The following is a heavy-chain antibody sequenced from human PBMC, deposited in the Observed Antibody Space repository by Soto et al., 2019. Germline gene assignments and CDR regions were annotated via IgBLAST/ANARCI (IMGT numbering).Heavy chain of an antibody. Sequence: EVQLVESGGGLVQPGGSLRLSCAASGFTFSSYEMNWDRQAPGKGLEWVSYISSSGSTIYYADSVKGRFTISRDNAKNSLYLQMNSLRAEDTAVYYCARDQGESATAPFDYWGQGTLVTVSS. V-gene: IGHV3-48*03. D-gene: IGHD3-10*01. CDR1: GFTFSSYE. CDR2: ISSSGSTI. CDR3: ARDQGESATAPFDY. J-gene: IGHJ4*02.